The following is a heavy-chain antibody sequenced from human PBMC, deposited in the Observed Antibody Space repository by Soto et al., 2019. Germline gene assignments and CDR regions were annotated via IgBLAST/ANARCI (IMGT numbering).Heavy chain of an antibody. CDR2: IFPIDSDT. Sequence: GESLKISCKGSGYTFTRNWIGWVLQMPGKGLEWMGIIFPIDSDTRYSPSSQGQVTISADNSISTAYLQWSSLKASDTAIYYCATPGGRDFNAFDVWGQGTMVTVSS. CDR3: ATPGGRDFNAFDV. CDR1: GYTFTRNW. J-gene: IGHJ3*01. D-gene: IGHD2-21*02. V-gene: IGHV5-51*01.